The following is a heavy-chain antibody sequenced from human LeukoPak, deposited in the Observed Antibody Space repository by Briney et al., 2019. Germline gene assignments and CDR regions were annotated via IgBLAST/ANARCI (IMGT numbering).Heavy chain of an antibody. D-gene: IGHD3-22*01. Sequence: ASVKVSCKASGYTFTGYYMHWVRQAPGQGPEWMGWINPNSGGTSYAQKFQGRVTMTRDTSISTAYMELTRLRSDDTAVYYCARGPFQSTMIVAYYFDNWGQGTLLIVSS. J-gene: IGHJ4*02. V-gene: IGHV1-2*02. CDR3: ARGPFQSTMIVAYYFDN. CDR2: INPNSGGT. CDR1: GYTFTGYY.